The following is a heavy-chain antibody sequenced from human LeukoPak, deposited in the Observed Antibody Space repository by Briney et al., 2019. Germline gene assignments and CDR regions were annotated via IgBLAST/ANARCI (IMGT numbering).Heavy chain of an antibody. V-gene: IGHV3-23*01. D-gene: IGHD3-3*01. CDR2: ISGSGGST. CDR1: GFTFSSYA. Sequence: GGSLRLSCAASGFTFSSYAMSWVRQAPGKGLEWVSAISGSGGSTYYADSVKGRFTISRDNSKNTLYLQMNSLRAEDTVVYYCAKDARVYDFWSGYYGYYYYMDVWGKGTTVTVSS. CDR3: AKDARVYDFWSGYYGYYYYMDV. J-gene: IGHJ6*03.